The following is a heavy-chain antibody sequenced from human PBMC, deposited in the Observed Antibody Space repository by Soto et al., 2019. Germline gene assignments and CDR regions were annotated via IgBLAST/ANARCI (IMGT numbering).Heavy chain of an antibody. CDR2: IGGYNGDT. V-gene: IGHV1-18*01. CDR3: ARDDCFSGACFVSL. CDR1: GYTFTGYG. D-gene: IGHD5-12*01. J-gene: IGHJ4*01. Sequence: GASVKVSCKASGYTFTGYGISWVRQAPGQGLEWMGWIGGYNGDTRYAQKFQDRVIMTTDTSTSTAYMELGSLRSDDTAVYFCARDDCFSGACFVSLWGQGTLVTVSS.